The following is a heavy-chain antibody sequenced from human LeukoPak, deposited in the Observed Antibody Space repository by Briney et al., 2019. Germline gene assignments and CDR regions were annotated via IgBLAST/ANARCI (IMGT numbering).Heavy chain of an antibody. V-gene: IGHV4-59*01. CDR2: IYYSGST. Sequence: SETLSLTCTVSGGSISSYYWSWIRQPPGKGLEWIGYIYYSGSTNYNPSLKSRVTISVDTSKNQFSLKLSSVTAADTAVYYCARDFDSSGYYDYWGQGTLVTVSS. J-gene: IGHJ4*02. CDR3: ARDFDSSGYYDY. CDR1: GGSISSYY. D-gene: IGHD3-22*01.